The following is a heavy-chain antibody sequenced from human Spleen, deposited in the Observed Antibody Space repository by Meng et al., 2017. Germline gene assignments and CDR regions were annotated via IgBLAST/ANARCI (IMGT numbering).Heavy chain of an antibody. Sequence: SETLSLTCTVSGGSISSGGYYWNWIRQHPGKGLEWIGYIYYSGSTYYNPSLKSLVTISVDTSKHQFSLKLSSVTAADTAVYYCARARPLDYWGQGTLVTVSS. J-gene: IGHJ4*02. V-gene: IGHV4-31*01. CDR2: IYYSGST. CDR3: ARARPLDY. CDR1: GGSISSGGYY.